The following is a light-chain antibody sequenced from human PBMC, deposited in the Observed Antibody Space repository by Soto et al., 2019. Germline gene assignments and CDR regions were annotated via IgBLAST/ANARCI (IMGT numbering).Light chain of an antibody. CDR3: GSSAGNTTVV. V-gene: IGLV2-11*01. CDR2: DVS. J-gene: IGLJ3*02. Sequence: QSALTQPRSVSGSPGQSVTISCTGTSSDVGGYIYVSWYQQYPAKAPKVMIYDVSRRPSGVPDRFSGSKSGNTASLTTSGLQAEDEAVYYCGSSAGNTTVVFGGGTKLTVL. CDR1: SSDVGGYIY.